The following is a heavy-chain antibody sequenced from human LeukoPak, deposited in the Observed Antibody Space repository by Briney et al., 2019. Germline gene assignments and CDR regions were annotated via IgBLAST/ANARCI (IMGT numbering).Heavy chain of an antibody. D-gene: IGHD6-19*01. J-gene: IGHJ3*02. CDR3: ARVAQQWLARGAFDI. Sequence: ASVKVSCKASGYTFTSYAMHWVRQAPGQRLEWMGWINAGSGNTKYSQKFQGRVTITRDTSASTAYMELSSLRSEDTAVYYCARVAQQWLARGAFDIWGQGTMVTVSS. CDR1: GYTFTSYA. CDR2: INAGSGNT. V-gene: IGHV1-3*01.